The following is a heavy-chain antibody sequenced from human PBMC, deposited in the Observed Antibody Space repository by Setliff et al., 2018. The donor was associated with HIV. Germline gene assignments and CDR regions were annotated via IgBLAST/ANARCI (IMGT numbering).Heavy chain of an antibody. Sequence: SETLSLTCTVSGGSISSGGYYWSWIRQHPGKGLEWIGSIYYSGSTYYNPSLKSRVTVSVDTSKNQFSLKLSSVTAADTAVYFCARAHIAARPFDHWGQGTLVTVSS. J-gene: IGHJ4*02. D-gene: IGHD6-6*01. CDR1: GGSISSGGYY. CDR2: IYYSGST. V-gene: IGHV4-39*07. CDR3: ARAHIAARPFDH.